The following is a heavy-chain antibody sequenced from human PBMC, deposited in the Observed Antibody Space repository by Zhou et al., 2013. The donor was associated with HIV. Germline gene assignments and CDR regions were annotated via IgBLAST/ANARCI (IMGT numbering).Heavy chain of an antibody. V-gene: IGHV1-69*15. D-gene: IGHD3-9*01. CDR3: ARGAANFDWLSVDY. J-gene: IGHJ4*02. Sequence: QVQLVQSGAEVKKPGSSVKVSCKVSGGTFNSYTIAWVRQAPGQGLEWMGNIIPLFGTTNYAQTFQGRVTITADESTSTAYMELSSLRSEDTAVYYCARGAANFDWLSVDYWGQGNPGHRLL. CDR2: IIPLFGTT. CDR1: GGTFNSYT.